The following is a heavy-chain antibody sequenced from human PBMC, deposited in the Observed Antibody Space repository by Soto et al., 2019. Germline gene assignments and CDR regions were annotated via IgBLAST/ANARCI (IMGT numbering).Heavy chain of an antibody. CDR3: ARDQPGYSYGYGLGY. J-gene: IGHJ4*02. D-gene: IGHD5-18*01. V-gene: IGHV3-21*01. Sequence: GGSLRLSWAASGFTFSSYSMNWVRQAPGKGLEWVSSISSSSSYIYYADSVKGRFTISRGNAKNSLYLQMNSLRAEDTAVYYCARDQPGYSYGYGLGYWGQGTLVTVSS. CDR2: ISSSSSYI. CDR1: GFTFSSYS.